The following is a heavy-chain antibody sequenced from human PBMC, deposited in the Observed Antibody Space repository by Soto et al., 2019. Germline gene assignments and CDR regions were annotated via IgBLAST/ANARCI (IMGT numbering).Heavy chain of an antibody. V-gene: IGHV5-51*01. Sequence: GESLKISCKGSGYSFTSYWIGWVRPMPGKGLEWMGIIYPGDSDTRYSPSFQGQVTISADKSISTAYLQWSSLKASDTAMYYCATQRGYCSGGSRPYGMDVWGQGTTVTVSS. J-gene: IGHJ6*02. CDR3: ATQRGYCSGGSRPYGMDV. CDR2: IYPGDSDT. CDR1: GYSFTSYW. D-gene: IGHD2-15*01.